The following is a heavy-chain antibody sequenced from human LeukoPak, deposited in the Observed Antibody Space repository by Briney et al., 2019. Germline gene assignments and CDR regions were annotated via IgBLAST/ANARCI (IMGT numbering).Heavy chain of an antibody. Sequence: GESLKISCKSSGYSFSDHWVAWVRQMPGKGLEWMGVIYPGDSDTRYSPSFQGQVTISVDKSINTAYLKWSSLRASDTAIYYCARQTEYRFDYWGQGTLVTVSS. CDR2: IYPGDSDT. CDR1: GYSFSDHW. J-gene: IGHJ4*02. CDR3: ARQTEYRFDY. D-gene: IGHD2-2*01. V-gene: IGHV5-51*01.